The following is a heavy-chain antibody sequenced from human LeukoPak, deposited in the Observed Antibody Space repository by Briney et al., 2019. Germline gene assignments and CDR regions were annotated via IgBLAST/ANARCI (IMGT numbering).Heavy chain of an antibody. Sequence: GGSLRLSCAASGFRFSSYAMRWVRQAPGKGLEWVSYISASRRYINYADSVKGRFTISRDNAKNALYLQMNSLRAEDTGIYFCANTVAGWDHDSWGQGTLVTVSS. D-gene: IGHD6-19*01. CDR2: ISASRRYI. CDR1: GFRFSSYA. J-gene: IGHJ5*02. V-gene: IGHV3-21*06. CDR3: ANTVAGWDHDS.